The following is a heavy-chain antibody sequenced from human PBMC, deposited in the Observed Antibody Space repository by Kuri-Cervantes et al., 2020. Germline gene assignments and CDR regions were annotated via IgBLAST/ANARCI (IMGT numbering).Heavy chain of an antibody. Sequence: GGSLRLSCAVSGSTVSGDYMTWIRQAPGKGLEWVSVIYSNGRTYYADSVKGRFTISRDNSKSTLYLQMNSLRAEDTAVYYCARDYMADYYYYYGMDVWGQGTTVTVSS. D-gene: IGHD5-24*01. V-gene: IGHV3-66*03. CDR2: IYSNGRT. CDR3: ARDYMADYYYYYGMDV. CDR1: GSTVSGDY. J-gene: IGHJ6*02.